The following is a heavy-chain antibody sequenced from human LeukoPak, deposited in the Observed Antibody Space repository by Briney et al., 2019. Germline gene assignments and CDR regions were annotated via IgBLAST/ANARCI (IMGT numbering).Heavy chain of an antibody. Sequence: SETLSLTCTVSGYSISSGYYWGWIRQPPGKGLEWIGSIYHSGSTYYNPSLKSRVTISVDTSKNQFSLKLSSVTAADTAVYYCARDCPYTTAGAFDIWGQGTMVTVSS. J-gene: IGHJ3*02. CDR3: ARDCPYTTAGAFDI. D-gene: IGHD1-14*01. CDR2: IYHSGST. CDR1: GYSISSGYY. V-gene: IGHV4-38-2*02.